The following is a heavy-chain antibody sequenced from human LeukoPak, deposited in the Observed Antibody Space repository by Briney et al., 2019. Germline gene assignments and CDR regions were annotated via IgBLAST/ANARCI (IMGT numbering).Heavy chain of an antibody. CDR2: IGSTTSTM. Sequence: GGSLRLSCAASGFTFSYYSMNWARQAPGRGLEWVAYIGSTTSTMYYADSVKGRFTISRDNAKNSLYLQMNSLRDEDTAVYYCARGRDYPHWGQGALVTVSS. D-gene: IGHD3-16*01. V-gene: IGHV3-48*02. CDR3: ARGRDYPH. CDR1: GFTFSYYS. J-gene: IGHJ4*02.